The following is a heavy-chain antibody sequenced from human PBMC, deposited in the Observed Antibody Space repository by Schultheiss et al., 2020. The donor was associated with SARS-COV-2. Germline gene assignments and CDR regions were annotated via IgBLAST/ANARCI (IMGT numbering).Heavy chain of an antibody. V-gene: IGHV4-59*01. CDR2: IYYSGST. CDR3: AREGYDSSGFFDY. Sequence: SETMSLTCTVSGGSISSYYWSWIRQPPGKGLEWIGYIYYSGSTNYNPSLKSRVTISVDTSKNQFSLKLSSVTAADTAVYYCAREGYDSSGFFDYWGQGTLVTVSS. D-gene: IGHD3-22*01. J-gene: IGHJ4*02. CDR1: GGSISSYY.